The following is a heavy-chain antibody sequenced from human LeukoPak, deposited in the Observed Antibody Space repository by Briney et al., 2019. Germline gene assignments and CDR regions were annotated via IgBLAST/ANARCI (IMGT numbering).Heavy chain of an antibody. V-gene: IGHV1-18*01. Sequence: ASVKVSCKASGYTFTNYGITWVRQAPGQGLEWMGWISAHDGTRNYALKHEDRVTMTTDTSTSTAYMELRSLRSDDTAVYYCARNRGEVPAAPIFDLWGRGTLVTVSS. CDR1: GYTFTNYG. D-gene: IGHD2-2*01. J-gene: IGHJ2*01. CDR2: ISAHDGTR. CDR3: ARNRGEVPAAPIFDL.